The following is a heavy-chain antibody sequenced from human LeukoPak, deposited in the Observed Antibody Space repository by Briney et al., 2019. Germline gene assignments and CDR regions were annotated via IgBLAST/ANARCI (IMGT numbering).Heavy chain of an antibody. CDR3: ARSRGWLDYFDY. V-gene: IGHV4-39*07. CDR2: IYYSGTI. Sequence: PSETLSLTCSVSGVSIRSYSHYGGWIRQTPGKGLEWIGTIYYSGTIYYNPSLKSRVTISVDKSKNQFSLKLSSVTAADTAVYYCARSRGWLDYFDYWGQGTLVTVSS. D-gene: IGHD6-19*01. CDR1: GVSIRSYSHY. J-gene: IGHJ4*02.